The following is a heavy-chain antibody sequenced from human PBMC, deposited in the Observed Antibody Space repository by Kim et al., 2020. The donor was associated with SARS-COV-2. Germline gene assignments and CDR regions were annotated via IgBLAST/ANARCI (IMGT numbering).Heavy chain of an antibody. CDR2: IYYSGST. CDR3: VHYNSGNYYALDY. J-gene: IGHJ4*02. CDR1: GGSIRSNNNY. V-gene: IGHV4-39*01. D-gene: IGHD3-10*01. Sequence: SETLSLTCIVSGGSIRSNNNYWGWIRQPPGKGLEWIASIYYSGSTFYNPSLKSRLTISLDTSKNQFSLKLTSVTAADTAVYYCVHYNSGNYYALDYWGPGTLGTISS.